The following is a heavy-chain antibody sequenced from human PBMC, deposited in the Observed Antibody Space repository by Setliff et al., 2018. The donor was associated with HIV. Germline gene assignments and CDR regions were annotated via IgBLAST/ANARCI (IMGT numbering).Heavy chain of an antibody. CDR2: IYHSGST. V-gene: IGHV4-38-2*02. J-gene: IGHJ4*02. Sequence: PSETLSLTCAVSGYSISSGYYWGWIRQPPGKGLEWIGSIYHSGSTYYNPSLKSRVTISVDTSKNQFSLKLSSVTAADTAVYYCARDGCMAREYYFDYWGQGTLVTVSS. CDR1: GYSISSGYY. CDR3: ARDGCMAREYYFDY. D-gene: IGHD2-8*01.